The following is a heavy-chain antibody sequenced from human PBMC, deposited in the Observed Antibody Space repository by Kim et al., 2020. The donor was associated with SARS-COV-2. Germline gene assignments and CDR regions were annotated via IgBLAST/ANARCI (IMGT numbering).Heavy chain of an antibody. D-gene: IGHD3-10*01. J-gene: IGHJ4*02. Sequence: NYSPSFQGHVTISAEKSISTAYLQWSSLKASDTAMYYCARLAGDPSTDFDYWGQGTLVTVSS. V-gene: IGHV5-10-1*01. CDR3: ARLAGDPSTDFDY.